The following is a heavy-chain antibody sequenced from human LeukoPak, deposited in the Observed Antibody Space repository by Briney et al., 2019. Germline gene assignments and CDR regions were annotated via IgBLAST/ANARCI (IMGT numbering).Heavy chain of an antibody. CDR1: GFTFSSYS. D-gene: IGHD5-18*01. V-gene: IGHV3-48*01. CDR2: ISSSSSTI. CDR3: VRDGYGWFDP. J-gene: IGHJ5*02. Sequence: PGGSLRLSCAASGFTFSSYSMNWVRRAPGKGLEWVSYISSSSSTIYYADSVKGRFTISRDNAKNSLYLQMNSLRAEDTAVYYCVRDGYGWFDPWGQGTPVTVSS.